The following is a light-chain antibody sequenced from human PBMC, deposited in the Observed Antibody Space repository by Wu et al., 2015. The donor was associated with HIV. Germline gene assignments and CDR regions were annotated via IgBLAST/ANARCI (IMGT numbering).Light chain of an antibody. CDR2: GAS. V-gene: IGKV3-20*01. Sequence: SCRASQXVSSSYLAWVPAENLGPRLPRLLIYGASSRATGIPDRFSGSGSGTDFTLTISRLEPEDFAVYYCQQYGSSPRTFGGGTKVEIK. CDR1: QXVSSSY. CDR3: QQYGSSPRT. J-gene: IGKJ4*01.